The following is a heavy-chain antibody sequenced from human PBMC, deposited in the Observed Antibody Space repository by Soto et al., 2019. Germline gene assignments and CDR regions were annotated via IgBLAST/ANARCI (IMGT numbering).Heavy chain of an antibody. V-gene: IGHV4-30-2*06. CDR2: ISHVETT. CDR1: GVTISYGGYS. D-gene: IGHD3-3*01. Sequence: SETLSLTCSVSGVTISYGGYSWSWIRQSPGKGLEWLGYISHVETTYYNPSFQSRLSLSIDRTRNQFSLSLSSMTAADKAVCYCARGGGYDSFDFWGQGIQVTVSS. CDR3: ARGGGYDSFDF. J-gene: IGHJ4*02.